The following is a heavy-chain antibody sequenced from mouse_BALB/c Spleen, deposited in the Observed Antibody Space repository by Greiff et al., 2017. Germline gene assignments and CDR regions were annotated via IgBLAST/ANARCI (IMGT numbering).Heavy chain of an antibody. CDR2: INSNGGST. CDR3: ARREYGNYVSPLDY. Sequence: EVKLEESGGGLVQPGGSLKLSCAASGFTFSSYGMSWVRQTPDKRLELVATINSNGGSTYYPDSVKGRFTISRDNAKNTLYLQMSSLKSEDTAMYYCARREYGNYVSPLDYWGQGTTLTVSS. D-gene: IGHD2-1*01. V-gene: IGHV5-6-3*01. CDR1: GFTFSSYG. J-gene: IGHJ2*01.